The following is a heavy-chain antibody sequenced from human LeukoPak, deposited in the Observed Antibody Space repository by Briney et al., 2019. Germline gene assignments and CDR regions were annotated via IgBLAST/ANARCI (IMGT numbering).Heavy chain of an antibody. CDR3: ARETTYDYVWGSYRHVDY. J-gene: IGHJ4*02. V-gene: IGHV4-39*07. CDR2: IYYSGST. Sequence: SETLSLTCTVSGGSITTTTYYWGWIRQPPGKGLEWIGSIYYSGSTNYNPSLKSRVTISVDTSKNQFSLKLSSVTAADTAVYYCARETTYDYVWGSYRHVDYWGQGTLVTVSS. CDR1: GGSITTTTYY. D-gene: IGHD3-16*02.